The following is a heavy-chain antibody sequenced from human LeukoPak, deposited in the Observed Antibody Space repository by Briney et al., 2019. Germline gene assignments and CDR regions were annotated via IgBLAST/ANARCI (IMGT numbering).Heavy chain of an antibody. J-gene: IGHJ6*02. Sequence: SETLSLTCTVSGGSISNSNYYWGWIRQPPGKGLEWIGYIYYSGSTNYNPSLKSRVTISVDTSKNQFSLKLSSVTAADTAVYYCARVGGSNYYYYGMDVWGQGTTVTVSS. CDR1: GGSISNSNYY. D-gene: IGHD3-10*01. CDR3: ARVGGSNYYYYGMDV. V-gene: IGHV4-61*05. CDR2: IYYSGST.